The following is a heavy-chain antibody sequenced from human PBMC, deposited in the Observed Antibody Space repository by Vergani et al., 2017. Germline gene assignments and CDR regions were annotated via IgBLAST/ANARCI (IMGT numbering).Heavy chain of an antibody. V-gene: IGHV3-48*04. D-gene: IGHD3-10*01. CDR2: ISRSSSTI. J-gene: IGHJ4*02. Sequence: EVQLVESGGGLVQPGGSLRLSCAASGFTFSSYSMNWVRQAPGKGLEWVSYISRSSSTIYYADSVKGRFTISRYNAKNSLYLQMNSLRAEDTAVYYCARANRKITMVRGVPDYWGQGTLVTVSS. CDR1: GFTFSSYS. CDR3: ARANRKITMVRGVPDY.